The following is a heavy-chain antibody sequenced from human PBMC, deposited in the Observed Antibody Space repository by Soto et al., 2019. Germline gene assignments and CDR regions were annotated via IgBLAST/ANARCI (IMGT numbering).Heavy chain of an antibody. D-gene: IGHD2-21*02. J-gene: IGHJ4*02. CDR1: GDSISIRSYY. Sequence: PSETLSLTCTVTGDSISIRSYYLGWIRQPPGKGLEWIGSIYYSGSTYNNPSLRSRVSMSIDTSKDQFSLKLKSVTAADTALYFCARQRTSVVTKAYFDVWGPGSLVTVSS. V-gene: IGHV4-39*01. CDR2: IYYSGST. CDR3: ARQRTSVVTKAYFDV.